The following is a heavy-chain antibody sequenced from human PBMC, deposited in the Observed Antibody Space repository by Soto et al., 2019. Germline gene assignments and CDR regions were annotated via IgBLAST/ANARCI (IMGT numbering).Heavy chain of an antibody. CDR3: ARHGTYSNYVGSYYYYGMDV. CDR2: IYYSGST. J-gene: IGHJ6*02. Sequence: QLQLQESGPGLVKPSETLSLTCTVSGGSISSSSYYWGWIRQPPGQGLEWIGGIYYSGSTYYNPSLKSRVTISVDTSKNQFSLKLSFVPAADTAVYYCARHGTYSNYVGSYYYYGMDVWGQGPTVTVSS. D-gene: IGHD4-4*01. V-gene: IGHV4-39*01. CDR1: GGSISSSSYY.